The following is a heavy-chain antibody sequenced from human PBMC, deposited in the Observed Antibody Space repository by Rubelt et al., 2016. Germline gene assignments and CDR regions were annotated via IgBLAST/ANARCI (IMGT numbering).Heavy chain of an antibody. CDR3: ARGNDYGDY. V-gene: IGHV3-48*04. CDR1: GFTFSSYS. J-gene: IGHJ4*02. Sequence: GFTFSSYSMNWVRQAPGKGLEWVSYISSSSSTIYYADSVKGRFTISRDNAKNSLYLQMNSLRAEDTTVYYCARGNDYGDYWGQGTLVTVSS. CDR2: ISSSSSTI.